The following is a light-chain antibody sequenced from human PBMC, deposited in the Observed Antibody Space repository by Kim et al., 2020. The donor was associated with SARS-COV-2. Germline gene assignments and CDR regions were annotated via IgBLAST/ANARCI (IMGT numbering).Light chain of an antibody. CDR1: QSISSS. CDR3: LQRSDWPLT. J-gene: IGKJ4*01. V-gene: IGKV3-11*01. Sequence: LSPGERATLSRRASQSISSSLTWYQQKPGQAPRLLICDASIRATGIPARFSGSGSGTDFTLTISSLEPEDFAIYYCLQRSDWPLTFGGGTTVEIK. CDR2: DAS.